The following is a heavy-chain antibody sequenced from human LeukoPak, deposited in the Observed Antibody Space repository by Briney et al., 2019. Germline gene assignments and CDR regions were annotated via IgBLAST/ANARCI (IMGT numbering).Heavy chain of an antibody. CDR1: GGSISSYY. V-gene: IGHV4-59*12. CDR2: IYYSGST. CDR3: ARDHGRGHDAFDI. J-gene: IGHJ3*02. Sequence: SETLSLTCTVSGGSISSYYWSWIRQPPGKGLEWIGYIYYSGSTNYNPSLKSRVTISVDTSKNQFSLRLSSMTVADTAVYYCARDHGRGHDAFDIWGQGTMVTVSS. D-gene: IGHD1-1*01.